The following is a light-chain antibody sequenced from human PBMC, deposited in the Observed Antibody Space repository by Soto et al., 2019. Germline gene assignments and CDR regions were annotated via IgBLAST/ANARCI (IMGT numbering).Light chain of an antibody. Sequence: EIVLTQSPATLSLSPGERATLSCRASQSVSSYLAWYPQKPGQAPRLLIYDASNRATGIPARFSGSGSGTGFTLTISSLEPEDFAVYYCQQRSNWPLSFGPGTKVDIK. CDR3: QQRSNWPLS. V-gene: IGKV3-11*01. CDR1: QSVSSY. CDR2: DAS. J-gene: IGKJ3*01.